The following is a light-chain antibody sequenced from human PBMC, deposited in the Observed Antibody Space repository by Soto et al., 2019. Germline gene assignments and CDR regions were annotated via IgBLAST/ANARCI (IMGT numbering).Light chain of an antibody. V-gene: IGLV2-23*02. Sequence: QSALTQPASVSGSPGQSITISCTGTSSDVGSYNLVSWYQQHPGKAPKLMIYEVGKRPSGVSNRFSGPKSGNTASLTISGLQAEDEADYYCCSYAGSSTFYVFGTGTKVTVL. CDR1: SSDVGSYNL. J-gene: IGLJ1*01. CDR2: EVG. CDR3: CSYAGSSTFYV.